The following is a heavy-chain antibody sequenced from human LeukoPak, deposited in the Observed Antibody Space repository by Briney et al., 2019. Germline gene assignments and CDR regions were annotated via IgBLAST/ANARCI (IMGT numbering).Heavy chain of an antibody. D-gene: IGHD2-2*01. V-gene: IGHV4-59*01. J-gene: IGHJ6*03. CDR3: ASGRPNIVVVPAASYYYYYMDV. CDR2: IYYSGST. Sequence: PSETLSLTCTVSGGSISSYYWSWIRQPPGKGLEWIGYIYYSGSTNYNPSLKSRVTISVDTSKNQFSLKLSSVTAADTAVYYCASGRPNIVVVPAASYYYYYMDVWGKGTTVTISS. CDR1: GGSISSYY.